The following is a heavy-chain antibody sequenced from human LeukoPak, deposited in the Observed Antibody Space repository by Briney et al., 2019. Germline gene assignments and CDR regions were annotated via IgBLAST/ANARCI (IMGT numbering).Heavy chain of an antibody. CDR3: AKDDRWLQFCC. Sequence: GGSLRLSCAASGFTFSNYAMSWVRQAPGKGLEWVSAISGSGGSTYYADSVKGRFTISRDNSKNTLYVQMNSLRAEDTAVYYCAKDDRWLQFCCWGQGTLVTVSA. D-gene: IGHD5-24*01. V-gene: IGHV3-23*01. CDR1: GFTFSNYA. J-gene: IGHJ4*02. CDR2: ISGSGGST.